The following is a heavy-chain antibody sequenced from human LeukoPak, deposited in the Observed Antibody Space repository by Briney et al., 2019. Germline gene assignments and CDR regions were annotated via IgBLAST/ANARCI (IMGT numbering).Heavy chain of an antibody. D-gene: IGHD1-26*01. CDR3: IVYAPVGQYFQH. Sequence: GGSLRLSCVSSGLSFNDTWMSWVRQAPGKGLEWVGRIKSKIDGGTTDYAAPVKGRFTISRDDSKTKMYLQMNSLKTEDTAVYYRIVYAPVGQYFQHWGQGTPVTVSS. CDR2: IKSKIDGGTT. CDR1: GLSFNDTW. J-gene: IGHJ1*01. V-gene: IGHV3-15*01.